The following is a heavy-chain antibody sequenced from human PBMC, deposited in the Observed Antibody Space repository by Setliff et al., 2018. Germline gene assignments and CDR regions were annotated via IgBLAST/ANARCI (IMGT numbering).Heavy chain of an antibody. V-gene: IGHV1-3*01. CDR2: INPGNGNT. D-gene: IGHD2-2*01. CDR3: VRDRAAIVVGPPTAAFDI. J-gene: IGHJ3*02. CDR1: GYTFTDYA. Sequence: VASVKVSCKASGYTFTDYAMHWVRQAPGQRLEWMGWINPGNGNTKYSQKFQGRVTLTTDTSTGTAYMEVRSLRSDDTAQYYCVRDRAAIVVGPPTAAFDIWGQGAMVTVSS.